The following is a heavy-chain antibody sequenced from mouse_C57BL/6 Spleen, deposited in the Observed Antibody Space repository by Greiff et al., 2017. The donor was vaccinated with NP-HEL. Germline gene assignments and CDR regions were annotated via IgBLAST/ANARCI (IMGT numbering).Heavy chain of an antibody. J-gene: IGHJ4*01. V-gene: IGHV14-4*01. CDR3: TKRGYAMDY. Sequence: DVQLQESGAELVRPGASVKLSCTASGFNIKDDYMHWVKQRPEQGLEWIGWIDPENGDTEYASKFQGKATITADTSSNTAYLQLSSLTSEATAVYYCTKRGYAMDYWGQGTSVTVSS. CDR2: IDPENGDT. CDR1: GFNIKDDY.